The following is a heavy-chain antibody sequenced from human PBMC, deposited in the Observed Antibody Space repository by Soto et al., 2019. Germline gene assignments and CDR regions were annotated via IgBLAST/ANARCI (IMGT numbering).Heavy chain of an antibody. Sequence: GGSLRLSCAASGFTFSSYSMSWVRQAPGKGLEWVSYISSISNTIYYADSVKGRFTISRGNAKNSLYLHMNSLSAEDTAVYYCARDRGCSGGICYRDLGYWGQGTLVTVSS. V-gene: IGHV3-48*01. CDR2: ISSISNTI. J-gene: IGHJ4*02. D-gene: IGHD2-15*01. CDR1: GFTFSSYS. CDR3: ARDRGCSGGICYRDLGY.